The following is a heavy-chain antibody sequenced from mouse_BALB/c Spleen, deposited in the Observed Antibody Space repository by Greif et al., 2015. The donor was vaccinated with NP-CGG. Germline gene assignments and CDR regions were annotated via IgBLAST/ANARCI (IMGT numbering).Heavy chain of an antibody. CDR2: IYPGSGST. CDR3: TPYYGNYGYFDV. V-gene: IGHV1S22*01. D-gene: IGHD2-1*01. CDR1: GYTFTSYW. J-gene: IGHJ1*01. Sequence: LQQSGSELVRPGASVKLSCKASGYTFTSYWMHWVKQRPGQGLEWIGNIYPGSGSTNYDEKFKSKATLTVDTSSSAAYMQLSSLTSEDSAVYYCTPYYGNYGYFDVWGAGTTVTVSS.